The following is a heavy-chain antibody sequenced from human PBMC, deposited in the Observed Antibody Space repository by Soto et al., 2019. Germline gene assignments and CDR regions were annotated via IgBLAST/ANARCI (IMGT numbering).Heavy chain of an antibody. CDR3: AKDLFDFWSGYYILFDY. J-gene: IGHJ4*02. D-gene: IGHD3-3*01. CDR1: VFTFSRYA. CDR2: ISGSGGST. Sequence: GXSLQLPCAASVFTFSRYAMSCVPQAPGKGLEWVSAISGSGGSTYYADSVKGRLTISRDNYKNTLYLQMNSLRAEDTAVYYCAKDLFDFWSGYYILFDYWGQGTLVTVSS. V-gene: IGHV3-23*01.